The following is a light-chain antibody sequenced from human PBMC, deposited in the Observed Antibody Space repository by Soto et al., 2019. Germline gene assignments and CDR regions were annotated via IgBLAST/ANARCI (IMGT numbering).Light chain of an antibody. CDR1: SSDVGGYNY. CDR3: SSYTSSSLVV. Sequence: QSALPQPASVSGSPGQSITISCTGTSSDVGGYNYVSWYQQHPGKAPKLMIYDVSNRPSGVSNRFSGSKSGNTASLTISGLQAEDEAGYYCSSYTSSSLVVFGGGTKVTVL. J-gene: IGLJ2*01. CDR2: DVS. V-gene: IGLV2-14*01.